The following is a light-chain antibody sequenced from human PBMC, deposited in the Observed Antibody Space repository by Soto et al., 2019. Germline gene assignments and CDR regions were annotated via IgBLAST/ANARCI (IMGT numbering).Light chain of an antibody. CDR1: SSNIVSNT. CDR3: AAWDGSLNGVV. Sequence: QSVLTQPPSASGTPGQRVTISCSGSSSNIVSNTVNWYQQLPGTAPKLLIYSNNQRPSGVPDRFSGSKSGTSASLAISGLQSEDEADYYCAAWDGSLNGVVFGGGTKLTVL. CDR2: SNN. V-gene: IGLV1-44*01. J-gene: IGLJ2*01.